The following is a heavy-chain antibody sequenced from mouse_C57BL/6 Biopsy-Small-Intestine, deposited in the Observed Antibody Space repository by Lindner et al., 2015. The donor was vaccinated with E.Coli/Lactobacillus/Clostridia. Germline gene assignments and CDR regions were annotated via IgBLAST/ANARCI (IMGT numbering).Heavy chain of an antibody. D-gene: IGHD1-1*01. CDR3: TTNGRDYFDY. CDR2: IDPENGDT. Sequence: VQLQESGAELVRPGASVKLSCTASGFNIKDDYMHWVKQRPEQGLEWIGWIDPENGDTEYASKFQGKATITAGTSSNTAYLQLSSLTSEDTAVYYCTTNGRDYFDYWGQGTTLTVSS. J-gene: IGHJ2*01. V-gene: IGHV14-4*01. CDR1: GFNIKDDY.